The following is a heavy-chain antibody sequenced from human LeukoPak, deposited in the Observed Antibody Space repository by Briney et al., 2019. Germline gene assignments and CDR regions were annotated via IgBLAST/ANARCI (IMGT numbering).Heavy chain of an antibody. Sequence: SEPLSLTCTVSGGSIISYYWSWIRQPPGKGLEWIGYIYYIGSTNYNPSLQSRVTLSVDTSKNQFSLELSSVTAADTAVYYCARSQGGIAAAGLWGRLVESWYLDLWGRGTLVTVSS. CDR2: IYYIGST. D-gene: IGHD6-13*01. CDR3: ARSQGGIAAAGLWGRLVESWYLDL. J-gene: IGHJ2*01. CDR1: GGSIISYY. V-gene: IGHV4-59*01.